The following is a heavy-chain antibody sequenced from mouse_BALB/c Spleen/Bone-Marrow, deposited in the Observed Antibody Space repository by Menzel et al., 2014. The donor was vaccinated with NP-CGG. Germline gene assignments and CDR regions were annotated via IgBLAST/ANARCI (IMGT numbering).Heavy chain of an antibody. J-gene: IGHJ3*01. CDR2: IYLGNSDT. CDR1: GYSFTSYW. Sequence: EVQVVESGTVLARPGTSVKMSCKASGYSFTSYWMHWVKQRPGQGLEWIGVIYLGNSDTSYNQKFKGKAKLTAVTSASTAYMELSSLTNEDSAVYYCTRRNYRYDGFAYWGQGTLVTVSA. V-gene: IGHV1-5*01. D-gene: IGHD2-14*01. CDR3: TRRNYRYDGFAY.